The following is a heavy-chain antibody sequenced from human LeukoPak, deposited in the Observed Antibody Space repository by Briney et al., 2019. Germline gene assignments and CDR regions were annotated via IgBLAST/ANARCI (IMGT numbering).Heavy chain of an antibody. V-gene: IGHV4-59*01. D-gene: IGHD6-19*01. J-gene: IGHJ4*02. Sequence: SETLSLTCTVSGGSISSYYWSWIRQPPGKGLEWIGYIYYSGSTNYNPSLKSRVTISVDTSKNQFSLKLSSVTAADTAVYYCARTSFRGTVAFDYWGQGTLVTVSS. CDR1: GGSISSYY. CDR2: IYYSGST. CDR3: ARTSFRGTVAFDY.